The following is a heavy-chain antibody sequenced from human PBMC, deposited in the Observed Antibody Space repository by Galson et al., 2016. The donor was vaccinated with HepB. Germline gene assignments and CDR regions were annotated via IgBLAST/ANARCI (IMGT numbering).Heavy chain of an antibody. D-gene: IGHD3-16*01. CDR1: GYNFIIYG. CDR2: INAYNGNT. CDR3: ARSNLAVADASW. J-gene: IGHJ4*02. V-gene: IGHV1-18*01. Sequence: SVKVSCKASGYNFIIYGITWVRQAPGQGLEWMGWINAYNGNTKYAQKFQGRVTMTTETSTSTAFMELRSLRSDDTAVYYCARSNLAVADASWWGQGTLVPVSS.